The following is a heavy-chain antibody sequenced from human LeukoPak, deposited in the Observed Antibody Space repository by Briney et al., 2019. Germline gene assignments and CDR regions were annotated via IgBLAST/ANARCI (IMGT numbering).Heavy chain of an antibody. CDR1: GFTFSSYA. D-gene: IGHD5-18*01. CDR3: AKDPGGIQLWFDY. V-gene: IGHV3-23*01. J-gene: IGHJ4*02. CDR2: ISGGST. Sequence: GGSLRLSCAASGFTFSSYAMSWVRQAPGKGLEWVSAISGGSTYYADSVKGRFTISRDNSKNTLYLQMNSLRAEDTAVYYCAKDPGGIQLWFDYWGQGTLVTVSS.